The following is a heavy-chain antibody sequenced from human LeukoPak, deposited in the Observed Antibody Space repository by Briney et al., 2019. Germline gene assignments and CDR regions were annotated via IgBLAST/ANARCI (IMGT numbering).Heavy chain of an antibody. J-gene: IGHJ6*03. CDR1: GYTFTSYD. CDR3: ATILRRPALVLPAHYYYYYYMDV. Sequence: ASVKVSCKASGYTFTSYDINWVRQATGQGLEWMGWMNPNSGNTGYAQKFQGRVTMTRNTSISTAYMELSSLRSEDTAVYYCATILRRPALVLPAHYYYYYYMDVWGKGTTVTVSS. V-gene: IGHV1-8*01. D-gene: IGHD2-2*01. CDR2: MNPNSGNT.